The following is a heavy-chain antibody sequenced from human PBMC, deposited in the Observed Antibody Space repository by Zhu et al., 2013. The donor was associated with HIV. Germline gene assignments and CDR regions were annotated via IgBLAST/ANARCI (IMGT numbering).Heavy chain of an antibody. CDR2: INPNSGGT. V-gene: IGHV1-2*02. J-gene: IGHJ1*01. CDR3: ARAYYYDSSGYYYPAEYFQH. CDR1: GYTFTGYY. Sequence: QVQLVQSGAEVKKPGASVKVSCKASGYTFTGYYMHWVRQAPGQGLEWMGWINPNSGGTNYAQKFQGRVTMTRDTSISTAYMELSRLRSDDTAVYYCARAYYYDSSGYYYPAEYFQHWGQGTLVTVSS. D-gene: IGHD3-22*01.